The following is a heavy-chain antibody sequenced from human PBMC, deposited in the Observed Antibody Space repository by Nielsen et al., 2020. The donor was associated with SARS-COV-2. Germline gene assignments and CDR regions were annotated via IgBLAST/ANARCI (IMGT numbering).Heavy chain of an antibody. CDR3: ARGPDYYGSGSHYKALAY. CDR1: GYTFTTYY. Sequence: ASVKVSCKASGYTFTTYYMQWVRQAPGQGLEWMGLVNPTYGSKIYAPKFQDRVTMTRDMSTSPVYMDLSSLGSEDTAVYFCARGPDYYGSGSHYKALAYWGQGTLVTVSS. CDR2: VNPTYGSK. V-gene: IGHV1-46*01. D-gene: IGHD3-10*01. J-gene: IGHJ4*02.